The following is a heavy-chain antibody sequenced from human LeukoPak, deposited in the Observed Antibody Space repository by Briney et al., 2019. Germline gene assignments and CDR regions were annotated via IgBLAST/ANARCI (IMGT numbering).Heavy chain of an antibody. J-gene: IGHJ4*02. CDR1: GYTFTGYY. CDR3: AVRCSGGSCYSGY. D-gene: IGHD2-15*01. V-gene: IGHV1-2*02. Sequence: ASVKVSCKASGYTFTGYYMHWVRQAPGQGLEWMGWINPNSGGTNYAQKFQGRVTMTRDTSISTAYMELSRLRSDDTAVYYCAVRCSGGSCYSGYRGQGTLVTVSS. CDR2: INPNSGGT.